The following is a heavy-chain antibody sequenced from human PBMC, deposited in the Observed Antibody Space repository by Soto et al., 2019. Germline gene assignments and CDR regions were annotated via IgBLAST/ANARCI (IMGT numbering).Heavy chain of an antibody. D-gene: IGHD3-10*01. V-gene: IGHV4-30-4*08. CDR2: IFYSGST. CDR3: ARVSLVRGVIITTSYYYGMDV. CDR1: GGSISSGGYY. Sequence: SETLSLTCTVSGGSISSGGYYWSWIRQHPGKGLEWIGYIFYSGSTYYNPSLKSRVTISVDTSKNQFSLKLSSVTAADTAVYYCARVSLVRGVIITTSYYYGMDVWGQGTTVTVSS. J-gene: IGHJ6*02.